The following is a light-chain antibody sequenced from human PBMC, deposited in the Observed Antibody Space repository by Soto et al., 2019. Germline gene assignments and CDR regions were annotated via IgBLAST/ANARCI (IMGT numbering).Light chain of an antibody. V-gene: IGKV3-15*01. CDR3: QEYNTWPWT. Sequence: ETLMTQSPATLSVSPGERATVAFMASQSVNNNLAWYQQKLGQAPRVLIYGASTRATGIPARFTGSGSGTEFILTITSLQSEDSAVYYCQEYNTWPWTFGQGTKVDI. CDR1: QSVNNN. CDR2: GAS. J-gene: IGKJ1*01.